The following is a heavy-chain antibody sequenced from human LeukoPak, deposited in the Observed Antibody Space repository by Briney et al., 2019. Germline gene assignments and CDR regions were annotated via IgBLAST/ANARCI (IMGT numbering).Heavy chain of an antibody. V-gene: IGHV4-59*11. CDR1: GDSISSHY. CDR3: ARPAPRGHYYDSTDY. D-gene: IGHD1-26*01. J-gene: IGHJ4*02. CDR2: IYYSGST. Sequence: KPSETLSLTCTVSGDSISSHYCSWIRQPPGKGLEWIGYIYYSGSTSYNPSLKSRVTISLDTSNNQFSLKLRSVTAADTAVYYCARPAPRGHYYDSTDYWGQGTLVTVSS.